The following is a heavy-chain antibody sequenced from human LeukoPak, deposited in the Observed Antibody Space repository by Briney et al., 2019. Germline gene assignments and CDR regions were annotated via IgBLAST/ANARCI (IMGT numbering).Heavy chain of an antibody. Sequence: GGSLRLSCAASGFTFSSFWMHWVRHAPGKGLVWVSRISGDEGSTTYADSVKGRFTISRDNAKNTLYLQMSSLRAEDTAVYYCARGYNFGDGGYFDYWGQGTLVTVSS. CDR2: ISGDEGST. J-gene: IGHJ4*02. D-gene: IGHD5-18*01. V-gene: IGHV3-74*01. CDR1: GFTFSSFW. CDR3: ARGYNFGDGGYFDY.